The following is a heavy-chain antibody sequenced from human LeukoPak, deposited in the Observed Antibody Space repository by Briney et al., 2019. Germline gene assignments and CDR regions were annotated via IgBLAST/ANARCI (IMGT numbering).Heavy chain of an antibody. V-gene: IGHV1-69*04. J-gene: IGHJ6*02. CDR2: IIPFHGKA. CDR1: GGTFSRYA. D-gene: IGHD2-21*02. CDR3: AGGPSMSGGDYRYYHNGMDV. Sequence: ASVTVSCKASGGTFSRYALRWVRQAPGQGLAWMGRIIPFHGKAHYAQKFQGRVPNIAENSTSPAYLELSRLGSEDQAVYYCAGGPSMSGGDYRYYHNGMDVWGQGATVTVSS.